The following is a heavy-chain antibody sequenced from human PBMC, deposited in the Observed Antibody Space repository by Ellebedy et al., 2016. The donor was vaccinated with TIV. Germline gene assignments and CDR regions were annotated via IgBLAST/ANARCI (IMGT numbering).Heavy chain of an antibody. J-gene: IGHJ3*02. Sequence: GGSLRLXCAASGFTFSNYAMSWVRQAPGKGLEWVSGISGSGGSTYYADSVKGRFTVSRDNSKNTLYLQMNSLRAGDTAVYYCARASNTWDTAMVPDVAFDIWGQGTMVTVSS. CDR2: ISGSGGST. D-gene: IGHD5-18*01. V-gene: IGHV3-23*01. CDR1: GFTFSNYA. CDR3: ARASNTWDTAMVPDVAFDI.